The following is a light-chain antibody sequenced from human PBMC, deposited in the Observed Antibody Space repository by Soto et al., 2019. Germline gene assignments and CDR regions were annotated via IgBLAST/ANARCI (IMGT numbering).Light chain of an antibody. CDR1: QTFSNSF. V-gene: IGKV3D-20*02. CDR3: QQRGNWPDT. Sequence: EIVLTQSPCTLSLSPGERATLSCRASQTFSNSFLSWFQQIPGQAPRLLIYGASMRATGIPTRFSASGSGTDFTLTIGSLEPEDFAVYYCQQRGNWPDTFGPGTKVDIK. J-gene: IGKJ3*01. CDR2: GAS.